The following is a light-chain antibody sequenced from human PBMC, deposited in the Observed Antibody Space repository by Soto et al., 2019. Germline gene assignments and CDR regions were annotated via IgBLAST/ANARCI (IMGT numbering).Light chain of an antibody. V-gene: IGLV1-47*02. CDR3: AAWDDSLSGWV. CDR2: SSN. J-gene: IGLJ3*02. Sequence: QSVLTQPPSVSGPPGQRVTISCSGSSSNIGTNSVNWYQEVPGTAPKLIIYSSNQRPSGVPDRFSGSKSGTSASLAISGLRSEDEADYFCAAWDDSLSGWVFGGGTKLTVL. CDR1: SSNIGTNS.